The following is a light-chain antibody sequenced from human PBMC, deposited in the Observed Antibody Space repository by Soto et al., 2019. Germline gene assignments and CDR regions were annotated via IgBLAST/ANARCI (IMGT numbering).Light chain of an antibody. CDR3: QQFGGSVYI. J-gene: IGKJ2*01. CDR2: GTS. V-gene: IGKV3-20*01. CDR1: QSINSAY. Sequence: EIVLTQSPSTLSLPPGERATLSCRTSQSINSAYLAWYQHKPGQAPRLLIFGTSTRATGIPDRFSGSGSGTDFPLTISRLEPEDCAVYYCQQFGGSVYIFGQGTKVEIK.